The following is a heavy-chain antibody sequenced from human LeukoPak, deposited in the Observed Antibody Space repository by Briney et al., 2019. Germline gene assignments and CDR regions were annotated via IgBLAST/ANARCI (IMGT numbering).Heavy chain of an antibody. V-gene: IGHV3-11*04. CDR1: GFTFSDYY. D-gene: IGHD3-22*01. Sequence: KTGGSLRLSCAASGFTFSDYYMSWIRQPPGKGLEWVSYISSSGTTIYYADSVRGRFTVSRDNAKNSLYLQMDSLRAEDTAVYYCARDRSYSSGYYGGSLDYWGQGTLVTVSS. CDR2: ISSSGTTI. CDR3: ARDRSYSSGYYGGSLDY. J-gene: IGHJ4*02.